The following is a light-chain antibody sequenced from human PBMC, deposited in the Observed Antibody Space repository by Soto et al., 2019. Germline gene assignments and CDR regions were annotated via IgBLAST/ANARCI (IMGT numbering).Light chain of an antibody. Sequence: PSTLSASVGERGTITCRASQSVSSNLAWYQQQPGQAPRLLIYGASTRATGFPARFTGSGSGTAFTLPITTLEPEDFAVYYCQQSGSSPRTFGLGTKVDIK. V-gene: IGKV3-20*01. J-gene: IGKJ1*01. CDR2: GAS. CDR1: QSVSSN. CDR3: QQSGSSPRT.